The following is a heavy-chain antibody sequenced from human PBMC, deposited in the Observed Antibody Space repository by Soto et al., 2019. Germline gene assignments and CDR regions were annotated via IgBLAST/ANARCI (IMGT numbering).Heavy chain of an antibody. D-gene: IGHD2-21*02. Sequence: QVHLLLQSGAEVKKPGSSVSLSCKASGFSFNTYYIHWVRQSPGEGLQWMGIINPSNGFTSFPQKFQGRVSMTADMSTTTVYLELSSLKSEDTAVYFCARDWPDTYCGGDCPLGYYYHGMDVWGQGTAVTVSS. CDR1: GFSFNTYY. CDR2: INPSNGFT. CDR3: ARDWPDTYCGGDCPLGYYYHGMDV. V-gene: IGHV1-46*02. J-gene: IGHJ6*02.